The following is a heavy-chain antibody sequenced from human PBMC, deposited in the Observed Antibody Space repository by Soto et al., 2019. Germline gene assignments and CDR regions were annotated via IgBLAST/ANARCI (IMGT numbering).Heavy chain of an antibody. CDR2: INHSGST. D-gene: IGHD6-6*01. CDR1: GGSFSGYY. Sequence: SETLSLTCAVYGGSFSGYYWSWIRQPPGKGLEWIGEINHSGSTNYNPSLKSRVTISVDTSKNQFSLKLSSVTAADTAVYYRAMISRSSGFGYWGQGTLVTVYS. J-gene: IGHJ4*02. V-gene: IGHV4-34*01. CDR3: AMISRSSGFGY.